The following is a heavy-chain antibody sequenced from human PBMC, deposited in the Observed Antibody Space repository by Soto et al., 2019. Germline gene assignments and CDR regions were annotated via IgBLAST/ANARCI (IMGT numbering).Heavy chain of an antibody. J-gene: IGHJ6*02. Sequence: QMQLVQSGPEVKKPGTSVKVSCKASGFTFTSSAVQWVRQARGQRLEWIGWIVVGSGNTNYAQKFQERVTITRDMSTSTAYMELSSLRSEDTAVYYCAAVYGGNANYYYYGMDVWGQGTTVTVSS. CDR1: GFTFTSSA. CDR3: AAVYGGNANYYYYGMDV. V-gene: IGHV1-58*01. CDR2: IVVGSGNT. D-gene: IGHD4-17*01.